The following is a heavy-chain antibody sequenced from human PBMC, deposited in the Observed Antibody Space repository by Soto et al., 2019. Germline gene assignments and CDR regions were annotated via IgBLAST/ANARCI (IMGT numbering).Heavy chain of an antibody. V-gene: IGHV4-59*01. CDR2: IYYSGST. CDR1: GGSISSYY. Sequence: QVQLQESGPGLVKPSETLSLTCTVSGGSISSYYWSWIRQPPGKGLEWIGYIYYSGSTNYNPSLTSRVTISVDTSKNQFSLKLSSVTAADTAVYYCAREVLRLGGMDVWGQGTTVTVSS. D-gene: IGHD4-17*01. CDR3: AREVLRLGGMDV. J-gene: IGHJ6*02.